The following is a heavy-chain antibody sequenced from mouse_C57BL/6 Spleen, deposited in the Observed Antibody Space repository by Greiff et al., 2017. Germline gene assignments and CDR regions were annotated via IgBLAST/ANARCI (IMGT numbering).Heavy chain of an antibody. D-gene: IGHD1-1*01. CDR3: TRVCGSGYSGYFDV. Sequence: EVHLVESGEGLVKPGGSLKLSCAASGFTFSSYAMPWVRQTPEKRLEWVAYISSGGDYIYYADTVKGRFTISRDNASNTLYLQMSSLKSEDTAMYYCTRVCGSGYSGYFDVWGTGTTVTVSS. V-gene: IGHV5-9-1*02. CDR1: GFTFSSYA. J-gene: IGHJ1*03. CDR2: ISSGGDYI.